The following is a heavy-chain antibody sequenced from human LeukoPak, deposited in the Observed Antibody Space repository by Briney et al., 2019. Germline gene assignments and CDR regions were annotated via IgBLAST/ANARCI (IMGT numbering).Heavy chain of an antibody. J-gene: IGHJ3*02. CDR3: VRRYCSGVTCHGAFDI. V-gene: IGHV3-74*01. Sequence: PGGSLRLSCAASGFTFSGYWMHWVRQAPGKGLVWVSRINSDGSTTAHADSVKGRFTISRDNAKNTLYLQMNSLRAEDTAVYYCVRRYCSGVTCHGAFDIWGQGTMVTVSS. D-gene: IGHD2-15*01. CDR2: INSDGSTT. CDR1: GFTFSGYW.